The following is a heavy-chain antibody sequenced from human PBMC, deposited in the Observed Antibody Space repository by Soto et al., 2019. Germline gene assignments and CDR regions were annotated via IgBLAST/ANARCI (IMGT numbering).Heavy chain of an antibody. J-gene: IGHJ4*02. CDR1: GFTFSSYG. CDR3: AKGYGDYGGYYFDY. D-gene: IGHD4-17*01. CDR2: ISYDGSNK. Sequence: QVQLVESGGGVVQPGRSLRLSCAASGFTFSSYGMHWVRQAPGKGLEWVAVISYDGSNKYYADSVKGRFTISRDNSKNTLYLQMNSLRAEDTAVYYCAKGYGDYGGYYFDYWGQGTLVTVSS. V-gene: IGHV3-30*18.